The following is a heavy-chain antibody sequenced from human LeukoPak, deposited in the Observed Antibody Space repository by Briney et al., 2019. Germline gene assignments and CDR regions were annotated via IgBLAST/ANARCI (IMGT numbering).Heavy chain of an antibody. V-gene: IGHV4-4*07. CDR1: GGSISSYY. Sequence: SETLSLTCTVSGGSISSYYWSWIRQPAGKGLEWIGRIYTSGSTNYNPSLKSRVTMSVDTSKNQFSLKPSSVTAADTAVYYCARDRYYYDSSGYGLWFDPWGQGTLVTVSS. J-gene: IGHJ5*02. D-gene: IGHD3-22*01. CDR2: IYTSGST. CDR3: ARDRYYYDSSGYGLWFDP.